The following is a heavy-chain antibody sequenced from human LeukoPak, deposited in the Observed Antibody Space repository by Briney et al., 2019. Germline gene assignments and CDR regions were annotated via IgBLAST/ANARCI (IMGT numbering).Heavy chain of an antibody. J-gene: IGHJ6*02. CDR3: ARDPGSGTTTLGYYYYYYGMDV. V-gene: IGHV1-46*01. CDR2: INPSGGST. Sequence: ASVKVSCKASGYTFTSYYMHWVRQAPGQGLEWMGIINPSGGSTSYAQKFQGRVTMTRDTSTSTVYMELSSLRSEDTAVYYCARDPGSGTTTLGYYYYYYGMDVWGQGPTVTVSS. D-gene: IGHD3-10*01. CDR1: GYTFTSYY.